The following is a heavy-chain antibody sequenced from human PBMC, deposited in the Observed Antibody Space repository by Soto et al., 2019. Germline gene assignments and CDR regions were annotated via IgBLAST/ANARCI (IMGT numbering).Heavy chain of an antibody. D-gene: IGHD1-1*01. Sequence: PSETLSLTCTVSGGSISSGGYYWSWIRQHPGKGLEWIGYIYYSGSTYYNPSLKSRVTISVDTSKSQFSLKLISVTAADTAVYYCARAVQLDRRMNNWFDPWGQGIQVTVSS. CDR3: ARAVQLDRRMNNWFDP. J-gene: IGHJ5*02. CDR1: GGSISSGGYY. V-gene: IGHV4-31*03. CDR2: IYYSGST.